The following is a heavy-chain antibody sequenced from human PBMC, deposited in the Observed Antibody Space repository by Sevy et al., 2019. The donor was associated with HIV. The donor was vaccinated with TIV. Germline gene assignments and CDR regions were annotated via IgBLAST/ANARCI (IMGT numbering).Heavy chain of an antibody. CDR3: TKDEGGSSEGYFHY. D-gene: IGHD1-26*01. Sequence: GGSLRLSCAASGFTFDVYAMHWVRQAPGKGLEWVSGISRNSGIRGYADSVRGRFTISRDDAKNSVHLQMNTLRAEDTALYYCTKDEGGSSEGYFHYWGQGTLVTVSS. CDR2: ISRNSGIR. V-gene: IGHV3-9*01. J-gene: IGHJ4*02. CDR1: GFTFDVYA.